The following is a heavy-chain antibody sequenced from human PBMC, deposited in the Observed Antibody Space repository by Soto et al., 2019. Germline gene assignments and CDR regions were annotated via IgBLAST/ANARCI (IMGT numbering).Heavy chain of an antibody. V-gene: IGHV3-30*18. Sequence: LRLSCAASGFTFGSYVMHWVRQAPGKGLEWVALMSSDGTNKFYTDSVKGRFTISRDNSKNTLYLHVSRLRPEDTATYYCAKDEGDNSNYYYFDFWGQGTRVTVSS. CDR3: AKDEGDNSNYYYFDF. CDR1: GFTFGSYV. D-gene: IGHD4-4*01. CDR2: MSSDGTNK. J-gene: IGHJ4*02.